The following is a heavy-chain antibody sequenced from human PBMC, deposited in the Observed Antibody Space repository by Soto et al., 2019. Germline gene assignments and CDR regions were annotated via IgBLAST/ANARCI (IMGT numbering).Heavy chain of an antibody. Sequence: ASVKVSCKSSGYTFTSYDINWVRQATGQGLEWMGWMNPNSGNTGYAQKFQGRVTMTRNTSISTAYMELSSLRSEDTAVYYCARGRGSRSYYYYYAMDFCGQRTTVTVS. V-gene: IGHV1-8*01. CDR2: MNPNSGNT. D-gene: IGHD3-10*01. J-gene: IGHJ6*02. CDR3: ARGRGSRSYYYYYAMDF. CDR1: GYTFTSYD.